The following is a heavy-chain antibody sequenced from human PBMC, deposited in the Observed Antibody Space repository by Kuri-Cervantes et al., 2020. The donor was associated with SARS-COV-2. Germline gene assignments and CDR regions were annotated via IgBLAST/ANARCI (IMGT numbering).Heavy chain of an antibody. Sequence: GGSLRLSCAASGFTFNTYAMSWVRQAPGKGLEWVAVISYDGSNKYYADSVKGRFTISRDNSKNTLYLQMNSLRAEDTAVYYCARDPSKWELLGWGWFDPWGQGTLVTVSS. CDR2: ISYDGSNK. CDR3: ARDPSKWELLGWGWFDP. V-gene: IGHV3-30-3*01. D-gene: IGHD1-26*01. CDR1: GFTFNTYA. J-gene: IGHJ5*02.